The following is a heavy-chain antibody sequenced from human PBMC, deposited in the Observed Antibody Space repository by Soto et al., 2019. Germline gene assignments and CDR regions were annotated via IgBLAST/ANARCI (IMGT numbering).Heavy chain of an antibody. CDR3: ASSMIVVAPSAFDI. CDR1: GYTFTSYG. D-gene: IGHD3-22*01. J-gene: IGHJ3*02. Sequence: GASVKVSCKASGYTFTSYGISWVRQAPGQGLEWMGWISAYNGNTNYAQKLQGRVTMTTDTSTSTAYMELRSLRSDDTAVYYCASSMIVVAPSAFDIWGQGTMVTVSS. V-gene: IGHV1-18*01. CDR2: ISAYNGNT.